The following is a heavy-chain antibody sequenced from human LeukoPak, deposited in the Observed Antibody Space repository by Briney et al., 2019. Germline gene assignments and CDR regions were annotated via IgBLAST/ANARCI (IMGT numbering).Heavy chain of an antibody. D-gene: IGHD3-10*01. Sequence: SETLSLTCTVSGGSIRSSSYYWGWIRQPPGKGLEWIGSIYFSGNTFYNPSLKSRVAISVDTSKNQFSLKLNSVSAADTAVYYCARQTLVRGVIGNPIEYWGQGTLVTVSS. CDR3: ARQTLVRGVIGNPIEY. CDR1: GGSIRSSSYY. CDR2: IYFSGNT. V-gene: IGHV4-39*01. J-gene: IGHJ4*02.